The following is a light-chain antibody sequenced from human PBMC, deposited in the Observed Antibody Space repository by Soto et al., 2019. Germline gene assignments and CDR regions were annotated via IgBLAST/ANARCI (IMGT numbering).Light chain of an antibody. CDR2: GES. V-gene: IGKV1-39*01. CDR3: QETDDGHLT. J-gene: IGKJ5*01. CDR1: QHIADY. Sequence: DVQXTHPVGSFSAFIGYRVTIACREGQHIADYLKWYNKKNGEEXKXXTFGESSLRSGVHSRLRGSGYGKEFTININNMQPEDFETYYCQETDDGHLTLGEGTRLEI.